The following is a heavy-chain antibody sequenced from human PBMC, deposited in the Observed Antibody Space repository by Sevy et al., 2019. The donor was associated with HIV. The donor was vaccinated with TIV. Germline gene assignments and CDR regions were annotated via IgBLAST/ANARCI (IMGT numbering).Heavy chain of an antibody. V-gene: IGHV3-23*01. D-gene: IGHD2-8*01. J-gene: IGHJ4*02. CDR2: FSFGCGRI. CDR3: AREGCTQPHDY. Sequence: GGSLRLSCAASGFTFAKYSMSWVRQAPGKGLEWVSTFSFGCGRINYGASVKDRFTISRDDSKNTLFLQMNSLRGEDTATYFCAREGCTQPHDYWGQRTLVTVSS. CDR1: GFTFAKYS.